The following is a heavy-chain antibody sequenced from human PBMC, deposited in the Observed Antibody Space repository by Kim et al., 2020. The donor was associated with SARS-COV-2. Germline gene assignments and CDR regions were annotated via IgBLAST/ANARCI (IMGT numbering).Heavy chain of an antibody. D-gene: IGHD1-1*01. J-gene: IGHJ4*02. V-gene: IGHV3-11*04. CDR2: SSNTTI. CDR3: AARLDY. Sequence: SSNTTINYAESGKGRFNISRDKAKNSLYLQMNSLRVDDTAVYYCAARLDYWGQGILVTVSS.